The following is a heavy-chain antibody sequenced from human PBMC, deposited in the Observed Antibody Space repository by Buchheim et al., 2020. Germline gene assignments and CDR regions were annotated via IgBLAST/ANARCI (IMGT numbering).Heavy chain of an antibody. V-gene: IGHV3-23*01. Sequence: EVQLLESGGGLVQPGGSLRLSCAASGFTFNRYAMNWVRKAPGKGLEWVSSISASGGTTYYADSVKGRFAISRDTSKNTLYLQMNSLRAEDTAVYYCTKDRPPNWGYYFDYWSQGTL. CDR2: ISASGGTT. CDR3: TKDRPPNWGYYFDY. D-gene: IGHD7-27*01. CDR1: GFTFNRYA. J-gene: IGHJ4*02.